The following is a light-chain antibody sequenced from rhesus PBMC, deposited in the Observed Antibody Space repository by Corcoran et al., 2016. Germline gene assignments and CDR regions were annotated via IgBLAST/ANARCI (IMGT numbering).Light chain of an antibody. J-gene: IGKJ2*01. Sequence: DIQMTQSPSSLSASVGDRVTITCRASQGISNNLAWYQQKPGKVPKLLIYKASTLQSGIPSRFRGIGSGTNFTLTISGLQPEDFATCYCLHGSVILDSFGQGTKVEIK. CDR2: KAS. CDR3: LHGSVILDS. CDR1: QGISNN. V-gene: IGKV1-25*01.